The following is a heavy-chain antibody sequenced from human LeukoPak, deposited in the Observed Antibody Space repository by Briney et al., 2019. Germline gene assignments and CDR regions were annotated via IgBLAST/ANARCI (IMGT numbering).Heavy chain of an antibody. V-gene: IGHV3-23*01. CDR1: GFTFSSYA. D-gene: IGHD6-19*01. Sequence: PGGSLRLSCAASGFTFSSYAMSWVRQAPGKGLEWVSGISITGYTTFYVDSVKGRFTISRDNSKDTVYLQMNNLRAEDTAIYYCTNTIKGVWYTDCWGQGTLVTVSS. CDR2: ISITGYTT. J-gene: IGHJ4*02. CDR3: TNTIKGVWYTDC.